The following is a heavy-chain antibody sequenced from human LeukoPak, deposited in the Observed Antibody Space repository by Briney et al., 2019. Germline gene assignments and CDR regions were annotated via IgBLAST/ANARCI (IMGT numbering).Heavy chain of an antibody. CDR1: GFTFSNYG. J-gene: IGHJ4*02. D-gene: IGHD2-15*01. Sequence: GGSLRLSCAASGFTFSNYGMSWVRQAPGKGLEWVSAISGSGGSTYYADSVKGRFTISRDNSKNTLCLQMNSLRAEDTAVYYCAKYPDIVVVVSATYFDYWGQGTLVTVSS. CDR3: AKYPDIVVVVSATYFDY. V-gene: IGHV3-23*01. CDR2: ISGSGGST.